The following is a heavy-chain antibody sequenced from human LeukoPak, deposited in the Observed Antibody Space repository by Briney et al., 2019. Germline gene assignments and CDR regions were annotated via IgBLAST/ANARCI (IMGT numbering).Heavy chain of an antibody. CDR1: GFTFSSYS. D-gene: IGHD3-22*01. CDR3: AREKDSSGYYGFDP. Sequence: GGSLRLSCAASGFTFSSYSMNWVRQAPGKGLEWVSSISSSSSYIYYADSVKGRFTISRDNSKNTLYLQMNSLRAEDTAVYYCAREKDSSGYYGFDPWGQGTLVTVSS. CDR2: ISSSSSYI. V-gene: IGHV3-21*01. J-gene: IGHJ5*02.